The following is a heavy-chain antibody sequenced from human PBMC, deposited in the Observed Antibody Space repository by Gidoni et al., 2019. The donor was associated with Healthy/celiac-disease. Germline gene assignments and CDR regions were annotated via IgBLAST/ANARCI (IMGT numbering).Heavy chain of an antibody. V-gene: IGHV1-3*01. CDR3: ARGRTKNFDY. CDR2: INAGNGNT. J-gene: IGHJ4*02. Sequence: QVQLVQSGAEVKKPGASVKVSCNASGYTFTSYAMHWVRQAPGQRLEWVGWINAGNGNTKYSQKFQGRVTITRDTSAGTAYMELSSLRSEDTAVYYCARGRTKNFDYWGQGTLVTVSS. CDR1: GYTFTSYA.